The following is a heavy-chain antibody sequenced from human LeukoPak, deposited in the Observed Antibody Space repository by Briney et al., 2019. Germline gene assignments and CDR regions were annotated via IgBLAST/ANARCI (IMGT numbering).Heavy chain of an antibody. D-gene: IGHD1-26*01. CDR2: IYYDGST. V-gene: IGHV4-39*01. J-gene: IGHJ4*02. Sequence: SETLSLTCTVSGGSISSSSYYWAWARPPPGKGLEWIGSIYYDGSTHHNPSLKSRVTISADTSKNQYSLRLSSVTAADTAVYYCAIDSGDHRIVYWGQGTLVTVSS. CDR1: GGSISSSSYY. CDR3: AIDSGDHRIVY.